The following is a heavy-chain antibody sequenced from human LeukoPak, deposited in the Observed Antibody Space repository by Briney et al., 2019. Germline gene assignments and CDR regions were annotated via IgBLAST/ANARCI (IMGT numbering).Heavy chain of an antibody. D-gene: IGHD3-22*01. Sequence: SETLSLTCTVSGGSISSYYWGWIRQPPGKGLEWIGSIYYSGSTYYNPSLKSRVTISVDTSKNQFSLKLSSVTAADTAVYYCARTPYDSSGYNLHYYYYMDVWGKGTTVTVSS. J-gene: IGHJ6*03. CDR1: GGSISSYY. V-gene: IGHV4-39*07. CDR3: ARTPYDSSGYNLHYYYYMDV. CDR2: IYYSGST.